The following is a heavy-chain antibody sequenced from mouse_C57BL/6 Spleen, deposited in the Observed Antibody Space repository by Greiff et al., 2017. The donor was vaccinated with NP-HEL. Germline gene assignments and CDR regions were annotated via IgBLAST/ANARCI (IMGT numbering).Heavy chain of an antibody. D-gene: IGHD2-4*01. CDR3: ARERLPFAY. CDR2: INPNNGGT. J-gene: IGHJ3*01. V-gene: IGHV1-26*01. CDR1: GYTFTDYY. Sequence: EVQLQQSGPELVMPGASVKISCKASGYTFTDYYMNWVKQSHGKSLEWIGDINPNNGGTSYNQKFKGKSTLTVDKSSSTAYMELRSLTSEDSAVYYCARERLPFAYWGQGTLVTVSA.